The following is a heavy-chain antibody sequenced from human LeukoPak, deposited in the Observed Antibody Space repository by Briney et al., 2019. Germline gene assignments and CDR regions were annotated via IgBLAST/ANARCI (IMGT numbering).Heavy chain of an antibody. Sequence: GGSLRLSCAASGFTFSSYAMSWVRQAPGKGLEWVSAISGSGGSTYYADSVKGRFTISRDNSKNTLYLQMNSLRAEDTAVYYCAKDRTPGIAVAGSPPFDYWDQGTLVTVSS. CDR1: GFTFSSYA. CDR3: AKDRTPGIAVAGSPPFDY. D-gene: IGHD6-19*01. CDR2: ISGSGGST. J-gene: IGHJ4*02. V-gene: IGHV3-23*01.